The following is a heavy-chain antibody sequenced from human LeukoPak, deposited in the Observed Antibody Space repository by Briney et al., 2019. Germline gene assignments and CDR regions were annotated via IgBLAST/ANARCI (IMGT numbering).Heavy chain of an antibody. CDR2: IGHTGST. D-gene: IGHD3-10*01. CDR3: ARVYVTVVRGGWLDP. Sequence: PSETLSLTCAVYGGSFSGYSWTWIRQPPGKGLEWIGEIGHTGSTNYNASLTSRVTISADTSQNQFSLRLSSVTAADTTVYYCARVYVTVVRGGWLDPWGQGTLVTVSS. J-gene: IGHJ5*02. CDR1: GGSFSGYS. V-gene: IGHV4-34*01.